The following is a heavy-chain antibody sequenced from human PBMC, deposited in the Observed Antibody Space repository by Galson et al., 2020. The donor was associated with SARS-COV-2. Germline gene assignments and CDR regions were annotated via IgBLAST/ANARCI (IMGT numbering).Heavy chain of an antibody. CDR1: GYTFTGYY. Sequence: ASVKVSCKASGYTFTGYYMHWVRQAPGQGLEWMGWINPNSGGTNYAQKFQGRVTMTRDTSISTAYMELSRLRSDDTAGYYCARGIVVVVAATGQGYYYYGMDVWGQGTTVTVSS. V-gene: IGHV1-2*02. D-gene: IGHD2-15*01. CDR3: ARGIVVVVAATGQGYYYYGMDV. CDR2: INPNSGGT. J-gene: IGHJ6*02.